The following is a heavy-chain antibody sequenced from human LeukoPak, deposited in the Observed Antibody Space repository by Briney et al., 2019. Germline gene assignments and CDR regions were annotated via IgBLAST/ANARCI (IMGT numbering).Heavy chain of an antibody. CDR2: ISSSSSTI. D-gene: IGHD6-13*01. CDR3: ARAQGSSWYELAFDI. CDR1: GFTFSSYS. V-gene: IGHV3-48*01. J-gene: IGHJ3*02. Sequence: GGSLRLSCAASGFTFSSYSMNWVRQAPGKGLEWVSYISSSSSTIYYADSVKGRFTISRDNAKNSLYLQMNSLRAEDTAVYYCARAQGSSWYELAFDIWGQGTTVTVSS.